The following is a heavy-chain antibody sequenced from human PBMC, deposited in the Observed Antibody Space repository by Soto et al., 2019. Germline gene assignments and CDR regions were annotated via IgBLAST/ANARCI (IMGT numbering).Heavy chain of an antibody. V-gene: IGHV4-59*08. CDR1: GGSISSYY. CDR3: ARHQGPPDLWFDP. Sequence: SETLSLTCTVSGGSISSYYWSWIRQPPGKGLEWIGYIYYSGSTNYNPSLKSRVTISVDTSKNQFSLKLSSVTAADTAVYYCARHQGPPDLWFDPWGQGTLVTVSS. CDR2: IYYSGST. J-gene: IGHJ5*02.